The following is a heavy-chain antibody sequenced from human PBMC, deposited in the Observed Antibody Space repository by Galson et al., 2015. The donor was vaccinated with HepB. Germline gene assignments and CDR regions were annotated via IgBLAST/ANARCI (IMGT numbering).Heavy chain of an antibody. CDR1: GGTFGSYA. V-gene: IGHV1-69*04. J-gene: IGHJ4*02. CDR3: ARVLGLNGVPFGY. Sequence: SVKVSCKASGGTFGSYAISWVRQAPGQGLEWMGRIIPILGIANYAQKFQGRVTITADKSTSTAYMELSSLRSEDTAVYYCARVLGLNGVPFGYWGQGTLVTVSS. CDR2: IIPILGIA. D-gene: IGHD3-16*01.